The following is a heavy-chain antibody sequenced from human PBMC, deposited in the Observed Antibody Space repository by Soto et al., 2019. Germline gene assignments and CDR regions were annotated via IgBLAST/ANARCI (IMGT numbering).Heavy chain of an antibody. CDR2: INPSGGST. CDR3: ARERMRSNWNFGYYYYGMDV. J-gene: IGHJ6*02. V-gene: IGHV1-46*01. D-gene: IGHD1-7*01. Sequence: ASVKVSCKASRYTFTSYYMHWVRQAPGEGLEWMGIINPSGGSTSYAQKFQGRVTMTRDTSTSTVYMELSSLRSEDTAVYYCARERMRSNWNFGYYYYGMDVWGQGTTVTVSS. CDR1: RYTFTSYY.